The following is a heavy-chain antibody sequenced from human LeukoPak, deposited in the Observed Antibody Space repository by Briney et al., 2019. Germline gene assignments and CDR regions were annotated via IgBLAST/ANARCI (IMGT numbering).Heavy chain of an antibody. Sequence: GESLKISCKGSGYSFTSYWIGWVRQMPGKGQEWVGIIYPGDSDTRYSPSFQGQVTVSADKSISTAYLQWSSLKASDTAMYYCARLYDILTGNSFDYWGQGTLVTVSS. CDR1: GYSFTSYW. CDR2: IYPGDSDT. CDR3: ARLYDILTGNSFDY. V-gene: IGHV5-51*01. J-gene: IGHJ4*02. D-gene: IGHD3-9*01.